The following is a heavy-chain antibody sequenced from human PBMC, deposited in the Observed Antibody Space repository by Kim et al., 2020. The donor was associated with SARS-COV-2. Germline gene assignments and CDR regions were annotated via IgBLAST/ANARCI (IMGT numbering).Heavy chain of an antibody. CDR1: GGTFSSYA. V-gene: IGHV1-69*13. CDR3: ATSSDLYSSSWYGDYLYYYYMDV. D-gene: IGHD6-13*01. Sequence: SVKVSCKASGGTFSSYAISWVRQAPGQGLEWMGGIIPIFGTANYAQKFQGRVTITADESTSTAYMELSSLRSEDTAVYYCATSSDLYSSSWYGDYLYYYYMDVWGKGNTVTVSS. J-gene: IGHJ6*03. CDR2: IIPIFGTA.